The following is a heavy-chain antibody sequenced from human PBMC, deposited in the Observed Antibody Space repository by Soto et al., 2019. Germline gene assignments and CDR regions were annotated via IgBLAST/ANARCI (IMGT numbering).Heavy chain of an antibody. CDR3: ASEAGHENARFDA. D-gene: IGHD1-1*01. J-gene: IGHJ4*01. V-gene: IGHV1-2*02. CDR2: INPGSGVT. CDR1: GYSFTKYH. Sequence: ASVKASCKASGYSFTKYHMHWVRQAPGQGLEWMGWINPGSGVTNQAQKFQGRVTMTRDTSITTTYMELNSLTSDDTAVYYCASEAGHENARFDAWGHGALVTVSS.